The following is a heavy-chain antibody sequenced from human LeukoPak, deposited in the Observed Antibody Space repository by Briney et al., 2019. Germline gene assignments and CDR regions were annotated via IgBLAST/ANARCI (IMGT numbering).Heavy chain of an antibody. CDR1: GFTFNTYG. J-gene: IGHJ4*02. Sequence: GGSLRLSCAASGFTFNTYGMHWVRQAPGKGLEWVAVISYDGSNEYYADSVKGRCTISRYNSKNTLYLQMDSLRVEDTAVYFCAKDMGDADYVVDYWGQGTLVAVSS. CDR3: AKDMGDADYVVDY. D-gene: IGHD4-17*01. V-gene: IGHV3-30*18. CDR2: ISYDGSNE.